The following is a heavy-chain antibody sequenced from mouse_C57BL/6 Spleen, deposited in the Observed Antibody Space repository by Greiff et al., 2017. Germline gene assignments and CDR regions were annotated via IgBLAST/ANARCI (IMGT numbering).Heavy chain of an antibody. Sequence: QVQLQQSGPGLVQPSQSLSITCTVSGFSLTSYGVHWVRPSPGTGLEWLGVIWGGGSTDYNAAFISRLSISKDNSKSKVFFKMNSLQADDTSIYYCARGYDYLYYFDYWGQGTTLTVSS. D-gene: IGHD2-4*01. CDR3: ARGYDYLYYFDY. V-gene: IGHV2-2*01. CDR1: GFSLTSYG. CDR2: IWGGGST. J-gene: IGHJ2*01.